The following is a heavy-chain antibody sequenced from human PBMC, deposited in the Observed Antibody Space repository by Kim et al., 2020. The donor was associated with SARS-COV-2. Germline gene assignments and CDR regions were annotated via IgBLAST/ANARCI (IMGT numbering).Heavy chain of an antibody. V-gene: IGHV3-7*04. CDR3: ARGNALAY. D-gene: IGHD3-16*01. CDR1: GFTFSSYL. J-gene: IGHJ4*02. Sequence: GGSLRLSCVASGFTFSSYLMSWVRQAPGKGLEWVATIKQDGSEKYYVDSVKGRFTISRDNAKHSLYLETNSLRAEDTAVYFCARGNALAYWGQGTLVTVS. CDR2: IKQDGSEK.